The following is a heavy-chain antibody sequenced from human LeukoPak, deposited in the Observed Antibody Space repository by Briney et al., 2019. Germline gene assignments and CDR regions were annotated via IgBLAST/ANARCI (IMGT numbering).Heavy chain of an antibody. CDR3: ARVGVVHAFDI. D-gene: IGHD2-15*01. V-gene: IGHV3-21*01. Sequence: GGSLRLSCAASGFTFSSYSMNWVRQAPGKGLEWVSSISSSSSYIYYADSVKGRFTISRDNAKNSLYLQMNSLRAEDTAVCYCARVGVVHAFDIWGQGTMVTVSS. J-gene: IGHJ3*02. CDR1: GFTFSSYS. CDR2: ISSSSSYI.